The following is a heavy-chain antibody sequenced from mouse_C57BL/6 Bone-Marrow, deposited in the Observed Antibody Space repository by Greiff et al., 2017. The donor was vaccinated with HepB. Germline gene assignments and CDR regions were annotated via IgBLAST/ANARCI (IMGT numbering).Heavy chain of an antibody. V-gene: IGHV1-80*01. J-gene: IGHJ4*01. CDR2: IYPGDGDT. D-gene: IGHD1-1*01. CDR3: ARWGVVASYYAMDY. Sequence: VQLQQSGAELVRPGASVKLSCTASGFNIKDDYMHWVKQRPGKGLEWIGQIYPGDGDTNYNGKFKGKATLTADKSSSTAYMQLSSLTSEDSAVYFCARWGVVASYYAMDYWGQGTSVTVSS. CDR1: GFNIKDDY.